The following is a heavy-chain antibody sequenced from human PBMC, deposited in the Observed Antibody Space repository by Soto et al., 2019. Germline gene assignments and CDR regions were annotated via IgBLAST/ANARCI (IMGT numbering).Heavy chain of an antibody. CDR1: GVTVSSNY. CDR3: ARGGGSGYYTVDY. J-gene: IGHJ4*02. CDR2: IYSGGST. D-gene: IGHD3-22*01. V-gene: IGHV3-66*01. Sequence: GSLRLSCAASGVTVSSNYMSWVRQAPGKGLEWVSVIYSGGSTYYADSVKGRFTISRDNSKNTLYLQMNSLRAEDTAVYYWARGGGSGYYTVDYWGQGTRVTVSS.